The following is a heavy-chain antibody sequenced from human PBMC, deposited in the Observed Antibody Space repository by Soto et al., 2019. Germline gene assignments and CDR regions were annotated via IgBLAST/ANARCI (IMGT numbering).Heavy chain of an antibody. V-gene: IGHV4-59*06. Sequence: SETLSLTCTVSGGSISSYYWSWIRQHPGKGLEWIGYIYYSGSTYYNPSLKSRVTISVDTSKNQFSLKLSSVTAADTAVYYCARDSGKFRSYGTNYYYMDVWGKGTTVTVSS. CDR2: IYYSGST. CDR3: ARDSGKFRSYGTNYYYMDV. D-gene: IGHD5-18*01. J-gene: IGHJ6*03. CDR1: GGSISSYY.